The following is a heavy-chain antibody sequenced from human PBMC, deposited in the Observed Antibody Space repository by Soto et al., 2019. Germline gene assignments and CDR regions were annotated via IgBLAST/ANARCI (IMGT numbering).Heavy chain of an antibody. D-gene: IGHD3-3*01. J-gene: IGHJ4*02. CDR1: GYTFTGYY. CDR3: ARGSAFWSGYYLIFDY. CDR2: INPNSGGT. V-gene: IGHV1-2*04. Sequence: GASVKVSCKASGYTFTGYYMHWVRQAPGQGLEWMGWINPNSGGTNYAQKFQGWVTMTRDTSISTAYMELSRLRSDDTAVYYCARGSAFWSGYYLIFDYWGQGTLVTVSS.